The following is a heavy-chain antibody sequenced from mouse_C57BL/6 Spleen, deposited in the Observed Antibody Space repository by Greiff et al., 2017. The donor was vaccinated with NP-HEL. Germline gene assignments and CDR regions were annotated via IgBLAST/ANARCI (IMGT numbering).Heavy chain of an antibody. J-gene: IGHJ1*03. CDR1: GFTFSDYY. D-gene: IGHD2-4*01. V-gene: IGHV5-16*01. CDR2: INYDGSST. CDR3: ARGIYYDYDLYWYFDV. Sequence: EVQRVESEGGLVQPGSSMKLSCTASGFTFSDYYMAWVRQVPEKGLEWVANINYDGSSTYYLDSLKSRFIISRDNAKNILYLQMSSLKSEDTATYYCARGIYYDYDLYWYFDVWGTGTTVTVSS.